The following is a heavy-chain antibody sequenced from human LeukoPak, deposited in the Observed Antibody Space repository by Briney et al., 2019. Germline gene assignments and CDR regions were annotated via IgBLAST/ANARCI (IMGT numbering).Heavy chain of an antibody. CDR1: GFTFSSYW. V-gene: IGHV3-74*01. CDR3: ARDANPYNWNDAVPY. Sequence: PGGSLRLSCAASGFTFSSYWMHWVRQAPGKGLVWVSRINTDGSSTSYADSVKGRFTISRDNAKNTLYLQMNSLRAEDTAVYYCARDANPYNWNDAVPYWGQGTLVTVSS. J-gene: IGHJ4*02. D-gene: IGHD1-20*01. CDR2: INTDGSST.